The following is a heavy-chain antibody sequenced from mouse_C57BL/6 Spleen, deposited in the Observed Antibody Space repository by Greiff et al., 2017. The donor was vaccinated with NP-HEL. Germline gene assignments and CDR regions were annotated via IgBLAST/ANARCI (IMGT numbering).Heavy chain of an antibody. J-gene: IGHJ2*01. CDR3: ARWDYDYDGDDY. Sequence: EVQLQQSGPELVKPGASVKISCKASGYTFTDYYMNWVKQSHGKSLEWIGDINPNNGGTSYNQKFKGKATLTVDKSSSTAYMELRSLTSEDSAVYYCARWDYDYDGDDYWGQGTTLTVSS. D-gene: IGHD2-4*01. CDR2: INPNNGGT. CDR1: GYTFTDYY. V-gene: IGHV1-26*01.